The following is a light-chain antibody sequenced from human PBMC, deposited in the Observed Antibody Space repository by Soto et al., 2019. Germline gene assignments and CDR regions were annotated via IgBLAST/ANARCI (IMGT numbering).Light chain of an antibody. J-gene: IGKJ1*01. CDR3: QQYHRYST. V-gene: IGKV1-5*03. CDR2: KAS. Sequence: DLHTTQAPSTLSGYLGDRVTITCRASQTISSWLAWYQRKPGKAPKLLIYKASTLKSGVPSRFSGSASGTEFTLTISSLESDDFATYYCQQYHRYSTFGQGTKVDIK. CDR1: QTISSW.